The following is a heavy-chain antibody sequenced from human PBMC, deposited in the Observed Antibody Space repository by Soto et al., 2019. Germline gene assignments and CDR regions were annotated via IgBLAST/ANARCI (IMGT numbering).Heavy chain of an antibody. CDR1: GYSFTDYH. Sequence: ASVKVSCKASGYSFTDYHIHWVRQAPGQGPEWLGRINPKGGGTSTAQKFQGWVTMTRDRSISTAYMELTRLRSDDTAVYFCARGHSTDCSNGVCSFFYNHEMDVWGQGTTVTVS. CDR2: INPKGGGT. V-gene: IGHV1-2*04. D-gene: IGHD2-8*01. CDR3: ARGHSTDCSNGVCSFFYNHEMDV. J-gene: IGHJ6*02.